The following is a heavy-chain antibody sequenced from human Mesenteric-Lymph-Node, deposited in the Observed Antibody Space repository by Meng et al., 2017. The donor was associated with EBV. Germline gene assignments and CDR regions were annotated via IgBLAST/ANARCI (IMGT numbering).Heavy chain of an antibody. V-gene: IGHV4-61*08. CDR3: ARQEVGANFDY. D-gene: IGHD1-26*01. CDR1: GDSVSNRDYY. CDR2: IYYSGST. Sequence: VQLQQWGAGLLNPSEPLSLTCTVSGDSVSNRDYYWSWVRQPPGKGLEWIGYIYYSGSTSYNPSLKSRITISLDKSKNDFSLKLSSVTAADTAVYYCARQEVGANFDYWGQGTLVTVSS. J-gene: IGHJ4*02.